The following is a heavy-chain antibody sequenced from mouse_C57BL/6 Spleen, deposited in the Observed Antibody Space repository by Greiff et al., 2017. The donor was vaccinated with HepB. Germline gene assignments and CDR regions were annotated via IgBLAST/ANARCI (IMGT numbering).Heavy chain of an antibody. CDR1: GYTFTDYN. CDR3: ARGRRGSSPWYFDV. D-gene: IGHD1-1*01. Sequence: EVQLQQSGPELVKPGASVKIPCKASGYTFTDYNMDWVKQSHGKSLEWIGDINPNNGGTIYNQKFKGKATLTVDKSSSTAYMELRSLTSEDTAVYYCARGRRGSSPWYFDVWGTGTTVTVSS. J-gene: IGHJ1*03. V-gene: IGHV1-18*01. CDR2: INPNNGGT.